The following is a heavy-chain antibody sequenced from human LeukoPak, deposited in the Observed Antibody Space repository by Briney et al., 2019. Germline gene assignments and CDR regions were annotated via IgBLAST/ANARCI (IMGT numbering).Heavy chain of an antibody. V-gene: IGHV4-59*01. CDR1: GGSFSGYY. CDR3: ARVRSSGWGKGFDY. J-gene: IGHJ4*02. Sequence: KSSETLSLTCAVYGGSFSGYYWSWIRQPPGKGLEWIGYIYYSGSTNYNPSLKSRVTISVDTSKNQFSLKLSSVTAADTAMYYCARVRSSGWGKGFDYWGQGTLVTVSS. CDR2: IYYSGST. D-gene: IGHD6-19*01.